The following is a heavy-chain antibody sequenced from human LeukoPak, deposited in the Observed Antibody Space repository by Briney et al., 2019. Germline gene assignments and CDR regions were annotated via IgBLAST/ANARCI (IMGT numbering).Heavy chain of an antibody. D-gene: IGHD6-19*01. Sequence: GGSLRLSCAASGFTVSSNYMSWVRQAPGKGLEWVSVIHSGGSTYYADSVKGRFTISRDNSKNTLYLQMNSLRAEDTAVYYCAREWGGWEGGVDYWGQGTLVTVSS. J-gene: IGHJ4*02. CDR3: AREWGGWEGGVDY. CDR1: GFTVSSNY. V-gene: IGHV3-66*01. CDR2: IHSGGST.